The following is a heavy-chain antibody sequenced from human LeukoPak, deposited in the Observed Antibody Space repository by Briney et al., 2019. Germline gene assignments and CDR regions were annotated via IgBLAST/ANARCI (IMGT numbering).Heavy chain of an antibody. Sequence: GGSLRLSCAASGCTFSGYAMSWVRQAPGKGLEWVSAISGSGGSTYYADSVKGRFTISRDNSKNTLYLQMNSLRAEDAAVYYCARGPTVTAAGHWGQGTLVTVSS. CDR3: ARGPTVTAAGH. D-gene: IGHD6-13*01. J-gene: IGHJ1*01. CDR2: ISGSGGST. CDR1: GCTFSGYA. V-gene: IGHV3-23*01.